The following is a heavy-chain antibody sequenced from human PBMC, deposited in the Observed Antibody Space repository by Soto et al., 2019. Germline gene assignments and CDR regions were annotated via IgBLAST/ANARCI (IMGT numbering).Heavy chain of an antibody. D-gene: IGHD2-15*01. V-gene: IGHV3-15*07. CDR1: GFTFSNAW. Sequence: GGSLRLSCAASGFTFSNAWRNWVRQAPGKGLEWVGRIKSKTDGGTTDYAAPVKGRFTISRDDSKNTLYLQMNSLKTEDTAVYYCTTASYCSGGSCYHYYYYGMDVWGQGTTVTVSS. J-gene: IGHJ6*02. CDR2: IKSKTDGGTT. CDR3: TTASYCSGGSCYHYYYYGMDV.